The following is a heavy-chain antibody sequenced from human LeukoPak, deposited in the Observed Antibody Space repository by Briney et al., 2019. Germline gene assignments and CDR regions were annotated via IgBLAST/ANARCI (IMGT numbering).Heavy chain of an antibody. CDR3: ARGGGGGYDRDYFDY. CDR1: GYTFTCYY. Sequence: ASVKVSCKASGYTFTCYYMHWVRQAPGQGLEWMGWMNPNSGNTGYAQKFQGRVTMTRNTSISTAYMELSSLRSEDTAVYYCARGGGGGYDRDYFDYWGQGTLVTVSS. J-gene: IGHJ4*02. CDR2: MNPNSGNT. D-gene: IGHD5-12*01. V-gene: IGHV1-8*02.